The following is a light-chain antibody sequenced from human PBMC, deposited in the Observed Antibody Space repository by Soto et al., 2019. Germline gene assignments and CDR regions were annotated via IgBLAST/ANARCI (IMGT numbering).Light chain of an antibody. CDR3: SSYTSSATLV. CDR1: SSDVGGYKY. J-gene: IGLJ2*01. Sequence: QSALTQPASVSGSPGQSITISCTGTSSDVGGYKYVSWYQQHPGKAPKLIIHEVSSRPSGVSSRFSGSKSGNTASLTISGLQAEDVADYYCSSYTSSATLVFGVGTKLTVL. CDR2: EVS. V-gene: IGLV2-14*01.